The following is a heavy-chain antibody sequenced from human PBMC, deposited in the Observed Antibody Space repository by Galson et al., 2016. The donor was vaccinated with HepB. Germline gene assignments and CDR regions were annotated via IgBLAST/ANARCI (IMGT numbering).Heavy chain of an antibody. D-gene: IGHD6-25*01. Sequence: SLRLSCAASGFTFSSFAMTWVRQAPGKGLEWVSSLSGSADKSFYADSLTGRFTISRDNFNNTVFLQMNSLRAEDTAVYYCARRPVSGAAGYYHGMDVWGQGTTVIVSS. J-gene: IGHJ6*02. CDR3: ARRPVSGAAGYYHGMDV. V-gene: IGHV3-23*01. CDR2: LSGSADKS. CDR1: GFTFSSFA.